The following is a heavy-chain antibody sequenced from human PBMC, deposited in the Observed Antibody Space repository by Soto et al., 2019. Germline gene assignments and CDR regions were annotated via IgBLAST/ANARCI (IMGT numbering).Heavy chain of an antibody. D-gene: IGHD3-22*01. Sequence: GASVKVSFKASGYTFTGYYMHWLRQAPGQGLEWMGWINPNSGGTNYAQKFQGWVTMTRDTSISTAYMELSRLRSDDTAVYYCARGAGYYYDSSGPTYDYWGQGTLVTVSS. CDR1: GYTFTGYY. V-gene: IGHV1-2*04. J-gene: IGHJ4*02. CDR2: INPNSGGT. CDR3: ARGAGYYYDSSGPTYDY.